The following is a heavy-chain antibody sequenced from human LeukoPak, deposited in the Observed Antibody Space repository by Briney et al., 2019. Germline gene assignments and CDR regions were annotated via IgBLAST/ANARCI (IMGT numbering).Heavy chain of an antibody. CDR3: ANTLDCSSTSCYAGWFDP. J-gene: IGHJ5*02. V-gene: IGHV3-23*01. D-gene: IGHD2-2*01. CDR2: ITGSGGDT. CDR1: GFTFSSYA. Sequence: GGSLRLSCAASGFTFSSYAMSWVRQAPGKGLEWVSAITGSGGDTYYADSVKGRFTISRDNSKNTLYLQMSSLRAEDTAVYYCANTLDCSSTSCYAGWFDPWGQGTLVTVSS.